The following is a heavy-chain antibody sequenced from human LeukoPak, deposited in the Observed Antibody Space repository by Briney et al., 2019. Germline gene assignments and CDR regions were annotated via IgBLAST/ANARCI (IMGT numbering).Heavy chain of an antibody. D-gene: IGHD3-3*01. CDR2: INHSGST. J-gene: IGHJ5*02. CDR1: GGSFSGYY. CDR3: ARLKYYDFWSGYYMGGWFDP. V-gene: IGHV4-34*01. Sequence: PSETLSLTCAVYGGSFSGYYWSWIRQPPGKGLEWIGEINHSGSTNYNPSLKSRVTISVDTSKNQFSLKLSSVTAADTAVYYCARLKYYDFWSGYYMGGWFDPWGQGTLVTVSS.